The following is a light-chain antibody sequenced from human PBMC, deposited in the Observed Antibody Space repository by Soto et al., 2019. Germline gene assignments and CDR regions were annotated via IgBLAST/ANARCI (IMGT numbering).Light chain of an antibody. CDR3: QQANSPPLT. Sequence: IPMTQSPCSLSASFGNRITITCRESKRINTYLAWYQQHPENAPRLLIYAASSVQSGVPSRLSGSGSRTESTITISNLQAEDFANYYCQQANSPPLTFGGGTKVDIK. V-gene: IGKV1-12*01. J-gene: IGKJ4*01. CDR1: KRINTY. CDR2: AAS.